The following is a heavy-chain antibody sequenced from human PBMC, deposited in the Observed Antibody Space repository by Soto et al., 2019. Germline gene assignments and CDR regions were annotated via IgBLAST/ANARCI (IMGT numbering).Heavy chain of an antibody. CDR3: ARGYGSGWLN. V-gene: IGHV1-69*02. J-gene: IGHJ4*02. Sequence: QVQLVQSGAEVKKPGSSVKVSCKASGGTFSSYTISWVRQAPGPGLEWMGRIIPILGIANYAQKFQGRVTINAATTTSTADMELSSLRSENTAVYYCARGYGSGWLNWGQGTMVTVSS. D-gene: IGHD6-19*01. CDR2: IIPILGIA. CDR1: GGTFSSYT.